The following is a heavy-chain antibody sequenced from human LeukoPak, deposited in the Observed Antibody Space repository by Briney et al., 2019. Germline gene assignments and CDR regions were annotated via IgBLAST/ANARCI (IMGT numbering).Heavy chain of an antibody. J-gene: IGHJ6*03. V-gene: IGHV4-34*01. D-gene: IGHD6-13*01. CDR3: ARMGIAAARYYYYYYMDV. Sequence: SETLSLTCAVYGGSFSGYYWSWIRQPPGKGLEWIGEINHSGSTNYNPSLKSRVTISVDTSKNQFSLKLSSVTAADTAVYYCARMGIAAARYYYYYYMDVWGKGTTVTVSS. CDR1: GGSFSGYY. CDR2: INHSGST.